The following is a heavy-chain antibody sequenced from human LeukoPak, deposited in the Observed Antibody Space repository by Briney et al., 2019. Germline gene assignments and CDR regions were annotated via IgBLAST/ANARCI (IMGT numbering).Heavy chain of an antibody. V-gene: IGHV3-23*01. CDR2: ITNTGDNT. D-gene: IGHD2-2*02. Sequence: GGSLRLSCTASGFTFSTYAMAWVRQAPGRGLEWVSGITNTGDNTYYADSVKGRFTISRDNSKNTLYLQMNSLRAEDTAVYYCAKENGCSSTSCYMHAFDIWGQGTMVTVSS. CDR1: GFTFSTYA. CDR3: AKENGCSSTSCYMHAFDI. J-gene: IGHJ3*02.